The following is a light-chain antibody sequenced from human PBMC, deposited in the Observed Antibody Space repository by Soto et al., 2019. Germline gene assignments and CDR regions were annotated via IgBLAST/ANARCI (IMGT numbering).Light chain of an antibody. Sequence: QSVLTQPPSVSGAPGQRVTISCTGSSSNIGAGYDVHWYQQIPGTAPKLLIYASSYRPSGVPDRFSGSKSGSSASLAITGLQAEDEADYYCQSYDSSLSGFDVFGTGTKLTVL. CDR2: ASS. J-gene: IGLJ1*01. CDR3: QSYDSSLSGFDV. CDR1: SSNIGAGYD. V-gene: IGLV1-40*01.